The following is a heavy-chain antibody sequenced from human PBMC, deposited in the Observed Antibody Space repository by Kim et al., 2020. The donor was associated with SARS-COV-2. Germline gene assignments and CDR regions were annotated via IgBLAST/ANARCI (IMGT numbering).Heavy chain of an antibody. CDR3: ARGGGDY. Sequence: SRTTIYNADSVKGRFTITRDNAKNSRYLQITGLGDEDTAVYYCARGGGDYWGQGTLVTVSS. V-gene: IGHV3-48*02. J-gene: IGHJ4*02. CDR2: SRTTI.